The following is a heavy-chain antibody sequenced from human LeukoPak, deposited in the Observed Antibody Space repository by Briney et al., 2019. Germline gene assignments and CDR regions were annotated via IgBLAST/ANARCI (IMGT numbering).Heavy chain of an antibody. V-gene: IGHV7-4-1*02. Sequence: GASVKVSCKASGYTFTSYAMNWVRQAPGQGLEWMGWINTNTGNPTYAQGFTGRFVFSLDTSVSAAYLQISSLKAEDTAVYYCARWDSAATYYYGMDVWGQGTTVTVSS. CDR3: ARWDSAATYYYGMDV. CDR2: INTNTGNP. CDR1: GYTFTSYA. J-gene: IGHJ6*02. D-gene: IGHD2-2*01.